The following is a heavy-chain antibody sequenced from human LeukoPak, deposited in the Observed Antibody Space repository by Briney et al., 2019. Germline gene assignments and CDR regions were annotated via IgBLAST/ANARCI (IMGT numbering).Heavy chain of an antibody. Sequence: RGSLRLSCAASGFSFSTYYMNWVRQAPGKGLEWLSYISSNGNTRYYADSVEGRFTISRDNAKNSLYLQMNSLRAEDTAVYYCAKDVVATLDYWGQGTLVTVSS. CDR3: AKDVVATLDY. J-gene: IGHJ4*02. CDR2: ISSNGNTR. V-gene: IGHV3-48*01. CDR1: GFSFSTYY. D-gene: IGHD5-12*01.